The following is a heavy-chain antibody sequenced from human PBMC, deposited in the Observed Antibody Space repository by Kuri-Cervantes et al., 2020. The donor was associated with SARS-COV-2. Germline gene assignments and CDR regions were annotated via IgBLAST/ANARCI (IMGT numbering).Heavy chain of an antibody. CDR2: IDPRDSYV. V-gene: IGHV5-10-1*01. CDR3: ARRVAESIRDVVFDI. CDR1: GYRFITYW. J-gene: IGHJ3*02. Sequence: GGSLRLSCRGSGYRFITYWINWVRQVPGKGLEWMGRIDPRDSYVNYSPSLQGHISISADQSISTAYLQWSSLEATDTAVYFCARRVAESIRDVVFDIWAQGTMVTVSS. D-gene: IGHD6-19*01.